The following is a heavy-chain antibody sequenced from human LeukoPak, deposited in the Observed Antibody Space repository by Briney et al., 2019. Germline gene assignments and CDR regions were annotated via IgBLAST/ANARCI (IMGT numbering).Heavy chain of an antibody. J-gene: IGHJ4*02. CDR2: IYYSGST. D-gene: IGHD3-22*01. CDR3: ARAVTTHYYDSSGYIDY. CDR1: GGSISSSSYY. Sequence: SETLSLTCTVSGGSISSSSYYWGWIRQPPGKGLEWIGSIYYSGSTYYNPSLKSRVTISVDTSKNQFSLKLSSVTAADTAVYYCARAVTTHYYDSSGYIDYWGQGTLVTVSS. V-gene: IGHV4-39*07.